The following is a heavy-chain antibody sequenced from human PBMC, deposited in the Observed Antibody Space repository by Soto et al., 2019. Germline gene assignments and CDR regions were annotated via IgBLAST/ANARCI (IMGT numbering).Heavy chain of an antibody. CDR3: ARGLGSGSYLLYYYYYGMDV. V-gene: IGHV4-34*01. CDR1: GGSFSGYY. D-gene: IGHD3-10*01. J-gene: IGHJ6*02. Sequence: ASETLSLTCAVYGGSFSGYYWSWIRQPPGKGLEWIGEINHSGSTNYNPSLKSRVTISVDTSKNQFSLKLSSVTAADTAVYYCARGLGSGSYLLYYYYYGMDVWGQGTTVTVS. CDR2: INHSGST.